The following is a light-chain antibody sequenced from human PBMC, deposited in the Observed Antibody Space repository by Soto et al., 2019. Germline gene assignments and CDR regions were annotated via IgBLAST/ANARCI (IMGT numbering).Light chain of an antibody. CDR1: QSITNW. V-gene: IGKV1-5*01. J-gene: IGKJ1*01. Sequence: DIQMTQSPSTLSASVGDRVTITCRASQSITNWLAWYQQKPGKAPKLLMYDASSFHSGVPSRFSGSGSGTEFTLTISSMHPDDFATYYCQQYNAYPCTFGLGTKVEIK. CDR2: DAS. CDR3: QQYNAYPCT.